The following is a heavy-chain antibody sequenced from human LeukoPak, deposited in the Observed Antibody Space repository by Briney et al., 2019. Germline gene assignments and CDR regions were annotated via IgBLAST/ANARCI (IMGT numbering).Heavy chain of an antibody. Sequence: GSLRLSCAASGFTFSSYEMNWVRQAPGKGLEWVSYISSSGSTIYYADSVKGRFTISRDNAKNSLYLQMNSLRAEDTAVYYCARVVPAAPFDCWGQGTLVTVSS. CDR1: GFTFSSYE. V-gene: IGHV3-48*03. CDR2: ISSSGSTI. D-gene: IGHD2-2*01. CDR3: ARVVPAAPFDC. J-gene: IGHJ4*02.